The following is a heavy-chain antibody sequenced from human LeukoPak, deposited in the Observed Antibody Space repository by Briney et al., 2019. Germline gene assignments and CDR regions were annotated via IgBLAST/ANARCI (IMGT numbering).Heavy chain of an antibody. D-gene: IGHD6-13*01. CDR2: INHSGST. CDR3: ARGGTYRGGSSWYFDARTFAFDI. CDR1: GGSFSGYY. V-gene: IGHV4-34*01. Sequence: PSETLSLTCAVYGGSFSGYYWSWIRQPPGKGLEWIGEINHSGSTNYNPSLKSRVTISVDTSKNQFSLKLSSVTAADTAVYYCARGGTYRGGSSWYFDARTFAFDIWGQGTMVTVSS. J-gene: IGHJ3*02.